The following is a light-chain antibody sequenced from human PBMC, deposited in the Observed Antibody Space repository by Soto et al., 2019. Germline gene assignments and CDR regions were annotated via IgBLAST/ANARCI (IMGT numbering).Light chain of an antibody. CDR1: QCISSW. J-gene: IGKJ5*01. CDR2: DAS. CDR3: QQANNFPVT. Sequence: DIQMTQSPSSVSASVGDRVTITCRASQCISSWLAWYQQKPGKAPKLLIYDASSLQSGVPSRFGGSGSGTDFILTIGSLQPEDSATYYCQQANNFPVTFGQGTRLEIK. V-gene: IGKV1-12*01.